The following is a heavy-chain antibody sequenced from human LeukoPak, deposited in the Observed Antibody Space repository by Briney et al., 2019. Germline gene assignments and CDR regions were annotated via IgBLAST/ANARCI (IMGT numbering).Heavy chain of an antibody. Sequence: PSETLSLTCDVSGGSISSGGYSWSWIRQPPGKGLEWIGYIYHSGSTYYNPSLKSRVTISVDRSKNQFSLKLSSVTAADTAVYYCARIHADCSSTSCSGAWQFYYGMDVWGQGTTVTVSS. CDR3: ARIHADCSSTSCSGAWQFYYGMDV. CDR2: IYHSGST. D-gene: IGHD2-2*01. J-gene: IGHJ6*02. V-gene: IGHV4-30-2*01. CDR1: GGSISSGGYS.